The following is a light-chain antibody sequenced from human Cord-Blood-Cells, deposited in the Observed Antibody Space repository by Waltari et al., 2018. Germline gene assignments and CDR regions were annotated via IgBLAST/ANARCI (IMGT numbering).Light chain of an antibody. CDR3: QQSYSTPRT. CDR1: PSISSY. Sequence: DIQMTQSPSSLSASVGQRVTITCRASPSISSYLNWYQQKPGNAPKLLIYAASSLQSGVPSRFSGSGSGTDFTLTISSLQPEDFATYYCQQSYSTPRTFGQGTKVEIK. CDR2: AAS. J-gene: IGKJ1*01. V-gene: IGKV1-39*01.